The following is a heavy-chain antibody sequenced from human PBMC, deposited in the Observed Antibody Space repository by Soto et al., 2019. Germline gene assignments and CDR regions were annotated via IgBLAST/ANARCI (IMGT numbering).Heavy chain of an antibody. CDR3: ARVGKGVWFGDEWFDP. J-gene: IGHJ5*02. D-gene: IGHD3-10*01. CDR1: GGSISSYY. V-gene: IGHV4-59*01. CDR2: IYYSGST. Sequence: SETLSLTCTVSGGSISSYYWSWIRQPPGKGLEWIGYIYYSGSTNYNPSLKSRVTISVDTSKNQFSLKLSSVTAADTAVYYCARVGKGVWFGDEWFDPWGQGTLVTVSS.